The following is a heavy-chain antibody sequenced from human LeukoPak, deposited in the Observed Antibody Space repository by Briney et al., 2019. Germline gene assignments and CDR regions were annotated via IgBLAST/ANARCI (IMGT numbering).Heavy chain of an antibody. J-gene: IGHJ4*02. CDR3: ARQLGYCSSTSCYADKVDY. V-gene: IGHV4-39*01. Sequence: SETLSLTCTVSGGSISSSSYYWGWIRQPPGKGLEWIGSIYYSGSTYYNPSLKSRVTISVDTSKNQFSLKLSSVTAAGTAVYYCARQLGYCSSTSCYADKVDYWGQGTLVIVSS. D-gene: IGHD2-2*01. CDR1: GGSISSSSYY. CDR2: IYYSGST.